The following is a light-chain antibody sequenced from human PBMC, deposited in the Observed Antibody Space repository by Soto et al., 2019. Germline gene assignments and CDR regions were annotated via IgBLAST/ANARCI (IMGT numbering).Light chain of an antibody. CDR2: DVT. Sequence: QSALTQPRSVSGFLGQSVTIYCTGTSNNVGVYKYVSWYQQHPGKAPKVMIYDVTKRPSGVPDRFSGSKAGNTASLTISGLQAEDDADYYCCSYAGTYTFELVFGGGTKLTVL. J-gene: IGLJ2*01. V-gene: IGLV2-11*01. CDR1: SNNVGVYKY. CDR3: CSYAGTYTFELV.